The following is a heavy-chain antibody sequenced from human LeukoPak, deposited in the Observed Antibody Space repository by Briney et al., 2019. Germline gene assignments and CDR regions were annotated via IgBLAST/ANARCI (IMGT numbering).Heavy chain of an antibody. V-gene: IGHV1-46*01. CDR3: ARGDTDTAMVDNWFDP. CDR1: GYTFTSYY. D-gene: IGHD5-18*01. J-gene: IGHJ5*02. Sequence: ASVKVSCKASGYTFTSYYMHWVRQAPGQGLEWMGIINPSGGSTNYAQKFQGRVTMTRDMSTSTVYMELSSLRSEDTAVYYCARGDTDTAMVDNWFDPWGQGTLVTVSS. CDR2: INPSGGST.